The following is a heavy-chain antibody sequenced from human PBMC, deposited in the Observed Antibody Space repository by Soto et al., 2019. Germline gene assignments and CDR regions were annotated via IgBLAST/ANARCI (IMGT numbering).Heavy chain of an antibody. J-gene: IGHJ5*02. CDR2: IYHSGST. CDR3: ARVRGLLWFGDHYGSANWFDP. V-gene: IGHV4-38-2*01. CDR1: GYSISSGYY. Sequence: SETLSLTCAVCGYSISSGYYWGWIRQPPGEGLEWIGSIYHSGSTYYNPSIKSRVTISVDTSKNQFSLKLSSVTAADTSVYYCARVRGLLWFGDHYGSANWFDPWGQGTLVTVSS. D-gene: IGHD3-10*01.